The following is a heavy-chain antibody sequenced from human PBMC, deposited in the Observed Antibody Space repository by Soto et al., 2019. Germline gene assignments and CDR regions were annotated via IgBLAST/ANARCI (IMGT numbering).Heavy chain of an antibody. J-gene: IGHJ6*02. CDR3: AREPLMITFGGVIDPYGMDV. V-gene: IGHV4-31*03. Sequence: PSETLSLTCTVSGGSISSGGYYWSWIRQHPGKGLEWIGYIYYSGSTYYNPSLKSRVTISVDTSKNQFSLKLSSVTAADTAVYYCAREPLMITFGGVIDPYGMDVWGQGTTVTVSS. CDR2: IYYSGST. D-gene: IGHD3-16*02. CDR1: GGSISSGGYY.